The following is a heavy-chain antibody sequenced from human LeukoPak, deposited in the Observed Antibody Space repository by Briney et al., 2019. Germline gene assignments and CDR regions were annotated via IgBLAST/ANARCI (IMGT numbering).Heavy chain of an antibody. D-gene: IGHD2-2*01. V-gene: IGHV3-21*01. CDR3: AREPSGGYCSSSSCSRYFQH. CDR2: ISASDTYI. J-gene: IGHJ1*01. CDR1: GFIFSGYR. Sequence: KTGGSLRLSCAASGFIFSGYRMNWVRQAPGKGLEWVSSISASDTYINYADSLKGRFTISRDNAKNSLYLQMNSLRAEDTAVYYCAREPSGGYCSSSSCSRYFQHWGQGTLVTVSS.